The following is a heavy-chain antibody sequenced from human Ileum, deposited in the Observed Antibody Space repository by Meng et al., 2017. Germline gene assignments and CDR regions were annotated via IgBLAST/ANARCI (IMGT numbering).Heavy chain of an antibody. CDR3: ASGSGSLDY. D-gene: IGHD3-3*01. CDR2: IYYRSKWYS. CDR1: GRSVSCNIAA. V-gene: IGHV6-1*02. J-gene: IGHJ4*02. Sequence: QLQLQQSVPGLLKPSSPLSLPCAVPGRSVSCNIAAWNCIRQSTLRGLQWLGRIYYRSKWYSEYAVSVKSRISITPDTSKKQFSLQMNSVTPEDTAVYYCASGSGSLDYWGPGTLVTVSS.